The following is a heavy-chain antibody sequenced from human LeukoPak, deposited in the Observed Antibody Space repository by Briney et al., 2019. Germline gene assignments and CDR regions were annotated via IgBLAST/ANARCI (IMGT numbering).Heavy chain of an antibody. Sequence: ASMKVSCKTSGYIFTSYGISWVRQAPGQGLEWMGWISVHNDTRYARKFQGRVTVTTDTSTSTAYMDLRSLRSDDTAVYYCARDMRHYRNYDSNAHYYNFQYWGQGTRVTVSS. CDR1: GYIFTSYG. CDR2: ISVHNDT. CDR3: ARDMRHYRNYDSNAHYYNFQY. J-gene: IGHJ4*02. D-gene: IGHD3-22*01. V-gene: IGHV1-18*01.